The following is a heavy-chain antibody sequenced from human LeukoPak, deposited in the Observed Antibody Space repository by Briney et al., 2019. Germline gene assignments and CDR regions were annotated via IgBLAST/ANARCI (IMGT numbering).Heavy chain of an antibody. CDR2: IIPIFGTA. D-gene: IGHD6-19*01. CDR1: GGTFSSYA. Sequence: SVKVSCKASGGTFSSYAISWVRQAPGQGLEWMGRIIPIFGTANYAQKFQGRVTITADKSTSTAYMELSSLRSEDTAVYYCASRTPSGIAVAGSIDYWSQGTLVTVSS. CDR3: ASRTPSGIAVAGSIDY. V-gene: IGHV1-69*06. J-gene: IGHJ4*02.